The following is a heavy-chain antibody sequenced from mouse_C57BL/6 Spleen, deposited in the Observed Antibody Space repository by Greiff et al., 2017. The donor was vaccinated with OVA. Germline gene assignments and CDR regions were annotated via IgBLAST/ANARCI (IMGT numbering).Heavy chain of an antibody. V-gene: IGHV10-1*01. J-gene: IGHJ4*01. CDR1: GFSFNTYA. Sequence: EVKVEESGGGLVQPKGSLKLSCAASGFSFNTYAMNWVRQAPGKGLEWVARIRSKSNNYATYYADSVKDRFTISRNDSENMLYLQMDNLKTDVTAVDYCVRYTPRGNSYAVDYWGQGTSVTVSS. CDR3: VRYTPRGNSYAVDY. CDR2: IRSKSNNYAT. D-gene: IGHD2-1*01.